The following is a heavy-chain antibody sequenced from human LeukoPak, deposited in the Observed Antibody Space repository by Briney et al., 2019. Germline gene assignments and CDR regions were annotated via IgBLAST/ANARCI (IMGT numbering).Heavy chain of an antibody. J-gene: IGHJ4*02. CDR3: AKSLNYIAARPGYFDY. Sequence: PGVSLRLSCAASGFTFSSYAMSWVRQARGKGLEWVSAISGSGGSTYYADSVKGRFTISRDNSKNTLYLQMNSLRAEDTAVYYCAKSLNYIAARPGYFDYWGQGTLVTVSS. V-gene: IGHV3-23*01. CDR2: ISGSGGST. D-gene: IGHD6-6*01. CDR1: GFTFSSYA.